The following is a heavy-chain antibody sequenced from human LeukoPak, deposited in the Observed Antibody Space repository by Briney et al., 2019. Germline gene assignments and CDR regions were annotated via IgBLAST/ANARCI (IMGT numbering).Heavy chain of an antibody. J-gene: IGHJ6*03. CDR2: MNPNIFST. V-gene: IGHV1-46*01. CDR3: AKGGGGKDYYYYYMDV. Sequence: ASVKVSCKASGYTFTSYYFHWVRQAPGQGLEWMGVMNPNIFSTTYAQKFQGRVTMTRDMSTSTVYMELSSLRTEDTALYYCAKGGGGKDYYYYYMDVWGKGTTVTVSS. D-gene: IGHD4-23*01. CDR1: GYTFTSYY.